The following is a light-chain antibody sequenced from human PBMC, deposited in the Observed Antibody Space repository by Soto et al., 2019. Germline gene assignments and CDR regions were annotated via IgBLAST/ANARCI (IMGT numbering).Light chain of an antibody. Sequence: NFMLTQPHSVSESPGKTVTISCTRSSGSVASNYVQWYQQRPGSAPTTVIYEDNQRPSGVPDRFSGSIDSSSNSASLSISGLKTEDEADYYSQSYDSRNWVFGGGTKLTVL. V-gene: IGLV6-57*03. CDR3: QSYDSRNWV. J-gene: IGLJ3*02. CDR2: EDN. CDR1: SGSVASNY.